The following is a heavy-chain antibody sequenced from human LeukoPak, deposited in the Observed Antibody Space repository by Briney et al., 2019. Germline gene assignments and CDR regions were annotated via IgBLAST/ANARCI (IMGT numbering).Heavy chain of an antibody. J-gene: IGHJ4*02. CDR1: GFTVSSNY. V-gene: IGHV3-53*01. CDR3: ARDSSSFPNYFDY. D-gene: IGHD2/OR15-2a*01. Sequence: PGGSLRLSCVASGFTVSSNYMSWVRQAPGKGLEWVSLLYSDGSTSYGDSVKGRFTISRDNSKNTVYLQMNSLRGEDTAVYYCARDSSSFPNYFDYWGQGTLVTVSS. CDR2: LYSDGST.